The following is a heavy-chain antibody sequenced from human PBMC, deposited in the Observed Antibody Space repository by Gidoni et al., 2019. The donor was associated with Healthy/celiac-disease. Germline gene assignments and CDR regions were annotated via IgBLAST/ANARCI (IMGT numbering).Heavy chain of an antibody. V-gene: IGHV3-21*01. D-gene: IGHD6-19*01. CDR2: ISSSSSYI. CDR1: GFTFSSSS. CDR3: ASGGPLSSGPAGYGMDV. J-gene: IGHJ6*02. Sequence: EVQLVESGGGLVKPGGSLRLSCAAAGFTFSSSSRNWVRQAPGKGLEWVSSISSSSSYIYYADSVKGRFTISRDNAKNSLYLQMNSLRAEDTAVYYCASGGPLSSGPAGYGMDVWGQGTTVTVSS.